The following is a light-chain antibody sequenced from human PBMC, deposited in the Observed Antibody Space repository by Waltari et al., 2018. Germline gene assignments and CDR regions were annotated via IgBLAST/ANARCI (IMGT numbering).Light chain of an antibody. V-gene: IGLV2-23*03. CDR1: SSDVGSYNL. Sequence: QSALTQPASVSGSPGQSITISCTGTSSDVGSYNLVSWYQQHPGKAPKHLVCEGSKRPSGVSSRSAGSKSGSAASLTISGLQAEDEADYYCCSYAGSRTFVVFGGGTKLTVL. J-gene: IGLJ3*02. CDR2: EGS. CDR3: CSYAGSRTFVV.